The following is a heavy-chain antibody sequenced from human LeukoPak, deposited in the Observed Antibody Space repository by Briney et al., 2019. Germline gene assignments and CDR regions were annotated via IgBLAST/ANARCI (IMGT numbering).Heavy chain of an antibody. CDR3: GGSGSIPSSPDY. CDR1: GFTFSSYA. D-gene: IGHD3-22*01. CDR2: ISSSSSYI. J-gene: IGHJ4*02. V-gene: IGHV3-21*01. Sequence: GRSLRLSCAASGFTFSSYAIHWVRQAPGKGLEWVSSISSSSSYIYYADSVKGRFTISRDNAKNSLYLQMNSLRAEDTAVYYCGGSGSIPSSPDYWGQGALVTVSS.